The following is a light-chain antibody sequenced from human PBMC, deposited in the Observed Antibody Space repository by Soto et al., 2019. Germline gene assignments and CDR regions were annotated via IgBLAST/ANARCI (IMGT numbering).Light chain of an antibody. CDR3: AAWDDSLNGYV. CDR1: SPNIGSNT. V-gene: IGLV1-44*01. CDR2: SNS. Sequence: QSVLTQPPSASGTPGQRVTISCSGSSPNIGSNTVNWYQQLPGTAPKLLVYSNSQRPPGVPDRFSGSKSGTSASLAISGLQSEDEASYYCAAWDDSLNGYVFGTGTKVTVL. J-gene: IGLJ1*01.